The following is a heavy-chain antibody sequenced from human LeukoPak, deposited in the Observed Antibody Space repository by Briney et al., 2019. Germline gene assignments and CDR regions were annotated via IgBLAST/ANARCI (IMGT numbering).Heavy chain of an antibody. CDR1: GFPFTSYA. V-gene: IGHV3-48*04. Sequence: GGSLRLSCAASGFPFTSYAMTWVRQAPGKGLEWVSYISSSGSTIYYADSVKGRFTISRDNAKNSLYLQMNSLRAEDTAVYYCAGAKPKNMVRGLIMRRESRYYFDYWGQGTLVTVSS. CDR3: AGAKPKNMVRGLIMRRESRYYFDY. CDR2: ISSSGSTI. D-gene: IGHD3-10*01. J-gene: IGHJ4*02.